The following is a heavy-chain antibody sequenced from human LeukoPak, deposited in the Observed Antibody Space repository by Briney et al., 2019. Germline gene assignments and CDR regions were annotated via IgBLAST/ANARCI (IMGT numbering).Heavy chain of an antibody. V-gene: IGHV4-59*01. Sequence: SQTLSLTCTVSGGSISSYYWSWIRQPPGKGLEWIGYIYYSGSTNYNPSLKSRVTISVDTSKNQFSLKLSSVTAADTAVYYCARDSRHRAFDIWGQGTMVTVSS. J-gene: IGHJ3*02. CDR3: ARDSRHRAFDI. CDR2: IYYSGST. CDR1: GGSISSYY.